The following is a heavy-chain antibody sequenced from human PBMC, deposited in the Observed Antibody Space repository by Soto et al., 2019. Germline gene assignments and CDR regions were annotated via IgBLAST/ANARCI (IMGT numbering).Heavy chain of an antibody. D-gene: IGHD1-1*01. Sequence: TLSLTCTVSGGSISSSSYYWGWIRQPPGKGLEWIGSIYYSGSTYYNPSLKSRVTISVDTSKNQFSLKLSSVTAADTAVYYCARRYSHSAFDYWGQGTLVTVSS. V-gene: IGHV4-39*01. CDR3: ARRYSHSAFDY. CDR2: IYYSGST. CDR1: GGSISSSSYY. J-gene: IGHJ4*02.